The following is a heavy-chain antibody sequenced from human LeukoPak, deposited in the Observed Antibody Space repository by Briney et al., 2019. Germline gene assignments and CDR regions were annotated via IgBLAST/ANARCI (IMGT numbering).Heavy chain of an antibody. CDR1: GFTFNSYW. J-gene: IGHJ5*02. D-gene: IGHD3-22*01. CDR2: IKRDGSEK. Sequence: GGSLRLSCAASGFTFNSYWMNWVRQAPGKGLEWVANIKRDGSEKYYVDSVKGRFTISRDNSKNTLYLQMNSLRAEDTAVYYCARDRRGSRSGYYPDPWGQGTLVTVSS. CDR3: ARDRRGSRSGYYPDP. V-gene: IGHV3-7*01.